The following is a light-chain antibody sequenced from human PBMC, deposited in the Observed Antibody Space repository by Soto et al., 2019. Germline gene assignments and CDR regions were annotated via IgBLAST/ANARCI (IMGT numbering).Light chain of an antibody. Sequence: DIQMTQSPSTLSASVGDRVTITCRASQSISTSLAWYQQKPGKAPKLLIYKASTLETGVPSRISGSGSGTEFTLTISSLRPDDFATYYCQQFESYPVTFGQGTRLEIK. V-gene: IGKV1-5*03. CDR3: QQFESYPVT. CDR2: KAS. J-gene: IGKJ5*01. CDR1: QSISTS.